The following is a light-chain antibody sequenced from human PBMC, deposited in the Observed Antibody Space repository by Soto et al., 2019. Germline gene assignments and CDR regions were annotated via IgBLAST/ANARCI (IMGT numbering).Light chain of an antibody. CDR1: QNIGGW. CDR2: DAS. CDR3: QQYNSYWT. J-gene: IGKJ1*01. V-gene: IGKV1-5*01. Sequence: DIQMTQSPSTLSASVGDRVTITCRASQNIGGWLAWYQQKPGKAPKLLIYDASSLESGVPSRFSGSASGTEFTLTISSLQPDDFANYYCQQYNSYWTFGQGTKVELK.